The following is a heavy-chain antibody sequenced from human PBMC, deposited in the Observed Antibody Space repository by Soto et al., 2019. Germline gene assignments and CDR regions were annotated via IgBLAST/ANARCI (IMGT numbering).Heavy chain of an antibody. D-gene: IGHD2-15*01. J-gene: IGHJ6*02. Sequence: GASVKVSCKASGGTFSSYAISWVRQAPGQGLEWMGGIIPIFGTANYAQKFQDRVTITADESTSTAYMELSSLRSEDTAVYYCARGRXVVVVAASRYYYYGMDVWGQGTTVTVSS. V-gene: IGHV1-69*13. CDR2: IIPIFGTA. CDR3: ARGRXVVVVAASRYYYYGMDV. CDR1: GGTFSSYA.